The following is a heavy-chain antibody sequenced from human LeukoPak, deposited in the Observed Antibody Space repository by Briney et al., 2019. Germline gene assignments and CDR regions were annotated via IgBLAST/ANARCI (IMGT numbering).Heavy chain of an antibody. V-gene: IGHV3-23*01. D-gene: IGHD1-1*01. Sequence: GGSLRLSCAASGFTFNNYPMSWVRQAPGKGLEWVSAISDNGDDTKYADSVKGRFTISRDNSKNTLYLQMNSLRAEDTAVYYCATVKQGTDYWGQGTLVTVSS. CDR1: GFTFNNYP. J-gene: IGHJ4*02. CDR2: ISDNGDDT. CDR3: ATVKQGTDY.